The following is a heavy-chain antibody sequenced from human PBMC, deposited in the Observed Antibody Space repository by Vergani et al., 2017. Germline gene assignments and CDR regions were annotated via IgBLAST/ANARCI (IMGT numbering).Heavy chain of an antibody. J-gene: IGHJ6*03. CDR3: ARGPHKYYYRDV. CDR1: AYSFTSYD. CDR2: IDPNSGNT. Sequence: QVQLVQSGAEVKKPGASVKVSCKASAYSFTSYDINWVRQATGQGLEWMGWIDPNSGNTGYIQKFQGRVTMTRDTSISTAYMELSSLTSEDTAVYYCARGPHKYYYRDVWGKGTTVTVSS. V-gene: IGHV1-8*01.